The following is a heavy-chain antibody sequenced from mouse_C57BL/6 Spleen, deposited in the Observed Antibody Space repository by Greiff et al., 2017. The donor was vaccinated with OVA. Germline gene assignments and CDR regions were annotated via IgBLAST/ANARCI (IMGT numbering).Heavy chain of an antibody. CDR1: GYTFTSYG. CDR2: IYPRSGNT. V-gene: IGHV1-81*01. D-gene: IGHD1-1*01. Sequence: VQLQQSGAELARPGASVKLSCKASGYTFTSYGISWVKQRTGQGLEWIGEIYPRSGNTYYNEKFKGNATRTADKSPSTAYMELRSLTSEDAAVDFCARSGYYGSSHDWYFDVWGTGTTVTVSS. CDR3: ARSGYYGSSHDWYFDV. J-gene: IGHJ1*03.